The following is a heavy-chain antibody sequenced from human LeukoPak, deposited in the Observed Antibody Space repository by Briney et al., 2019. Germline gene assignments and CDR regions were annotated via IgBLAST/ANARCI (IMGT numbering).Heavy chain of an antibody. CDR3: ARDPYYYGSGSYGTGMDV. CDR2: ISSSGSTI. CDR1: GFTFSDYY. Sequence: GGSLRLSCAASGFTFSDYYMSWIRQAPGKGLEWVSYISSSGSTIYYADSVKGRFTISRDNAKNSLYLQMNSLRAEDTAVYYCARDPYYYGSGSYGTGMDVWGQGTTVTVSS. D-gene: IGHD3-10*01. J-gene: IGHJ6*02. V-gene: IGHV3-11*01.